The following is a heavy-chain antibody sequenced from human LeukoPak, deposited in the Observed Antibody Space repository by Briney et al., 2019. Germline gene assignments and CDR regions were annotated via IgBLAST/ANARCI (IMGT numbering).Heavy chain of an antibody. CDR1: GYTFTGYY. J-gene: IGHJ4*02. CDR2: INPNSGGT. CDR3: ARDLRYYYDSSGYTMNDY. Sequence: ASVKVSCKASGYTFTGYYMHWVRRAPGQGLEWMGWINPNSGGTNYAQKFQGRVTMTRDTSISTAYMELSRLRSDDTAVYYCARDLRYYYDSSGYTMNDYWGQGTLVTVSS. D-gene: IGHD3-22*01. V-gene: IGHV1-2*02.